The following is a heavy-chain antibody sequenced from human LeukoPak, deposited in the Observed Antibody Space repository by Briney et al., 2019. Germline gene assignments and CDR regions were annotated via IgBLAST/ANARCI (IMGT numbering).Heavy chain of an antibody. CDR2: IRYDGSNK. Sequence: PGGSLRLSCAASGFTFSRFTMNWVRQAPGKGLEWVAFIRYDGSNKYYADSVKGRFTISRDNSKNTLYLQMNSLRAEDTAVYYCAKNRQVPSGYWGQGTLVTVSS. D-gene: IGHD4/OR15-4a*01. CDR3: AKNRQVPSGY. V-gene: IGHV3-30*02. CDR1: GFTFSRFT. J-gene: IGHJ4*02.